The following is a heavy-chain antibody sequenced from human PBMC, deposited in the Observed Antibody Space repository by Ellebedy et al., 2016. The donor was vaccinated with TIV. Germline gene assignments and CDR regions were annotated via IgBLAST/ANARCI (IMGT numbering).Heavy chain of an antibody. V-gene: IGHV5-51*01. CDR2: IYPGDSDT. D-gene: IGHD2-15*01. CDR1: GYNFSRYW. CDR3: ANTRFCSGGRCYFDF. Sequence: GESLKISCKGSGYNFSRYWIGWVRQMPGKGLEWMGIIYPGDSDTRYNPSFQGQVTISADKSISTAYLHWSSLKASDTAMYYCANTRFCSGGRCYFDFWGQGTLVTVSS. J-gene: IGHJ4*02.